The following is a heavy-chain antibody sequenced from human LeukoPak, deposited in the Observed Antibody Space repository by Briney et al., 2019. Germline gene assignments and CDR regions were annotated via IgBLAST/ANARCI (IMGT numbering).Heavy chain of an antibody. CDR3: ARGYDYSNYGGGY. CDR1: GFTFSSYA. Sequence: GGSLRLSCAASGFTFSSYAMSWVRQAPGKGLEWVSAISGSGGSTYYADSVKGRFTISRDNAKNSLYLQMNSLRAEDTAVYYCARGYDYSNYGGGYWGQGTLVTVSS. CDR2: ISGSGGST. J-gene: IGHJ4*02. V-gene: IGHV3-23*01. D-gene: IGHD4-11*01.